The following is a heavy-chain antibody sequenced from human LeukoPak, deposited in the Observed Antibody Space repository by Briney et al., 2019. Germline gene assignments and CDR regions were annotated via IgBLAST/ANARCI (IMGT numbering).Heavy chain of an antibody. CDR3: ARSYCSGGSCYSGNIDY. D-gene: IGHD2-15*01. CDR2: INPNSGGT. CDR1: GYTFTGYY. Sequence: ASVKVSCKASGYTFTGYYMHWVRQAPGQGLEWMGRINPNSGGTNYAQKFQGRVTMTRDTSISTAYMELSSLRSEDTAVYYCARSYCSGGSCYSGNIDYWGQGTLVTVSS. J-gene: IGHJ4*02. V-gene: IGHV1-2*06.